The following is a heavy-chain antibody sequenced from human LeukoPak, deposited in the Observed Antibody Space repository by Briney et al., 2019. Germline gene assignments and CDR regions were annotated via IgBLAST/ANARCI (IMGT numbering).Heavy chain of an antibody. D-gene: IGHD2-8*01. CDR1: GFTFSNYE. CDR2: ISGSGSLI. Sequence: PGGSLRLSCAASGFTFSNYEMNWVRQAPGKGLEWISYISGSGSLIYYSDSVKGRFTISRDNAKNSLYLHMNSLRAEDTAVYYCATVTVYGVWGQGTLVTVSS. CDR3: ATVTVYGV. V-gene: IGHV3-48*03. J-gene: IGHJ4*02.